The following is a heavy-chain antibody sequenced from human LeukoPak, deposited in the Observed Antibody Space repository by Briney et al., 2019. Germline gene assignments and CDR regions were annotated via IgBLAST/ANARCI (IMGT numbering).Heavy chain of an antibody. CDR3: ASSRPQEDYYYGMDV. J-gene: IGHJ6*02. Sequence: GGSLRLSCAASGFTFSSYSMNWVRQAPGKGLERVSYISSSSSTIYYADSVKGRFTISRDNAKNSLYLQMNSLRAEDTAVYYCASSRPQEDYYYGMDVWGQGTTVAVSS. CDR1: GFTFSSYS. V-gene: IGHV3-48*04. CDR2: ISSSSSTI.